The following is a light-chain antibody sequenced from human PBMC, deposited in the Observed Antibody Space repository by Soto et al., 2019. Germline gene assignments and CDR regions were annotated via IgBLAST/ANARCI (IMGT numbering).Light chain of an antibody. V-gene: IGKV1-39*01. Sequence: DIQMTQSPSSLSASVGDRVTITCRSSQTISKYLSWYQQKPGKAPKLLIYAASNLQSGVPSRFSGAASGTDFTLTISSLQPEDFATYYCQQSLSNPRTFRQGTKVNIK. CDR1: QTISKY. CDR2: AAS. CDR3: QQSLSNPRT. J-gene: IGKJ2*01.